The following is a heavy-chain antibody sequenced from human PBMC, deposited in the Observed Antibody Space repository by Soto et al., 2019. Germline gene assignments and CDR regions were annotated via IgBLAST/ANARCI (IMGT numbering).Heavy chain of an antibody. J-gene: IGHJ6*02. V-gene: IGHV3-48*03. D-gene: IGHD4-4*01. CDR2: ISNSGRAI. Sequence: EVQLVESXXXXXQAGGSLRLSCAVFGFTFSSYEMNWVRQAPGKGLEWVSYISNSGRAIYYAESVKGRFTISRDNAKNSLYLQMNSLRAEDTAVYYCARDPEIYSGKFDYGLDVWGQGTAVTVSS. CDR1: GFTFSSYE. CDR3: ARDPEIYSGKFDYGLDV.